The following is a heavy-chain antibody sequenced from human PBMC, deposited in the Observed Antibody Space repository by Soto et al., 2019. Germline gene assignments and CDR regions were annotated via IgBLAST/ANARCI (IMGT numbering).Heavy chain of an antibody. V-gene: IGHV4-30-4*01. D-gene: IGHD3-22*01. J-gene: IGHJ1*01. CDR1: GGSISSGDYY. CDR3: ARARDYYDSSGYYSYFQH. Sequence: PSETLSLTCTVYGGSISSGDYYWSWIRQPPGKGLEWIGYIYYSGSTYYNPSLKSRVTISVDTSKNQFSLKLSSVTAADTAVYYCARARDYYDSSGYYSYFQHWGQGTLVTVSS. CDR2: IYYSGST.